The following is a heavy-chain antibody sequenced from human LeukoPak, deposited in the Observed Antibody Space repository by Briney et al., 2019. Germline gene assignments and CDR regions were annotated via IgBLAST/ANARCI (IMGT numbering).Heavy chain of an antibody. V-gene: IGHV4-39*01. Sequence: PSETLSLTCTVSAGSITSSSYYWGWIRQPPGKGLEWIGRIYYSGSTYYNPSLKSRVTISVDTSKNQFSLKVTSVTAADTAVYYCVRHGGGYCSGGSCYVDYWGQGTLVTVSS. CDR3: VRHGGGYCSGGSCYVDY. CDR2: IYYSGST. D-gene: IGHD2-15*01. CDR1: AGSITSSSYY. J-gene: IGHJ4*02.